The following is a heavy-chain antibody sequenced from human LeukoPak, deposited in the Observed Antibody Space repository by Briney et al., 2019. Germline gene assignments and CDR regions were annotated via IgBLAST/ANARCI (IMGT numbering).Heavy chain of an antibody. V-gene: IGHV3-53*01. CDR2: IYSGGST. CDR1: GFTVSSNY. Sequence: GGSLRLSCAASGFTVSSNYMSWVRQAPGKGLEWVSVIYSGGSTYYADSVKGRFTISRDNSKNTLYLQMDSLRAEDTAVYYCARRGDNWGPFDYWGQGTLVTVSS. J-gene: IGHJ4*02. D-gene: IGHD7-27*01. CDR3: ARRGDNWGPFDY.